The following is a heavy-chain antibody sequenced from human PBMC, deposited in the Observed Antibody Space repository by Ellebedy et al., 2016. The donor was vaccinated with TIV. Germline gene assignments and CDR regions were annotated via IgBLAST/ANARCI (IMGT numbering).Heavy chain of an antibody. CDR1: GYTFTAYC. Sequence: AASVKVSCKVSGYTFTAYCIHWVRQAPGQGLEWTGWINPNSDGTNYSQKFQGRVTMTKDTSISTAYMELSRLRSDDTAVYYCARNRGSYSGYDPQDYWGQGTLVTVSS. CDR3: ARNRGSYSGYDPQDY. J-gene: IGHJ4*02. CDR2: INPNSDGT. V-gene: IGHV1-2*02. D-gene: IGHD5-12*01.